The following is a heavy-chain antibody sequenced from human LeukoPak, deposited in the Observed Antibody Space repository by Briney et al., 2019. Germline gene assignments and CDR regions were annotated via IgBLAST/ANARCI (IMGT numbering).Heavy chain of an antibody. CDR3: ARSLEVVATRWAGAFDV. CDR1: AFTFSGYA. D-gene: IGHD2-15*01. Sequence: PGGSLRLSCAASAFTFSGYAMSWVRQAPGQGLEWVSAISAGGTSTYYAGSVKGRFTISRDNSKNTLYLQMNSLSPEDTAVYYCARSLEVVATRWAGAFDVWGQGTVVTVSS. J-gene: IGHJ3*01. CDR2: ISAGGTST. V-gene: IGHV3-23*01.